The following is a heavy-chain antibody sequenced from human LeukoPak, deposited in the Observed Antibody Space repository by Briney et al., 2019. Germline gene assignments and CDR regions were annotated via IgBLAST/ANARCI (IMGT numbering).Heavy chain of an antibody. CDR1: GGSISSDY. CDR2: IYYSGRT. D-gene: IGHD4-11*01. CDR3: ARGFYSPHY. Sequence: SETLSLTCTVSGGSISSDYWSWIRQPPGKGLEWIGYIYYSGRTYYNPSLKSRITISVDTSKNQFSLKLSSVTAADTAVYYCARGFYSPHYWGQGTLVSISS. J-gene: IGHJ4*02. V-gene: IGHV4-59*01.